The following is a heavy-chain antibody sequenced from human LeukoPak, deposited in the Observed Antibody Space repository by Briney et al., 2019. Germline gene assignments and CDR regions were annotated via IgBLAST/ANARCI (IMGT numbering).Heavy chain of an antibody. J-gene: IGHJ4*02. V-gene: IGHV4-39*01. CDR1: GGSISSSSYY. CDR2: IYYSGST. D-gene: IGHD2-15*01. CDR3: AGRECSGGSCYSFESPFDY. Sequence: SETLSLTCTVSGGSISSSSYYWGWIRQPPGKGLEWIGSIYYSGSTYYNPSLKSRVTISVDTSKNQFSLKLSSVTAADTAVYYCAGRECSGGSCYSFESPFDYWGQGTLVTVSS.